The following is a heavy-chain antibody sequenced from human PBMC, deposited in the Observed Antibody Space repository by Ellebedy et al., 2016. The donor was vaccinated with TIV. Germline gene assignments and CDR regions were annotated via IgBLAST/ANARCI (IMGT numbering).Heavy chain of an antibody. CDR1: GGSFSGYY. Sequence: SETLSLXCAVYGGSFSGYYWTWIRQPPGKGLEWIGEINHSGSTNYNASLKSRVTISVDTSKNQFSLKLSSVTAADTAVYYCAREGGSYYWVDYWGQGTLVTVSS. CDR2: INHSGST. CDR3: AREGGSYYWVDY. D-gene: IGHD1-26*01. J-gene: IGHJ4*02. V-gene: IGHV4-34*01.